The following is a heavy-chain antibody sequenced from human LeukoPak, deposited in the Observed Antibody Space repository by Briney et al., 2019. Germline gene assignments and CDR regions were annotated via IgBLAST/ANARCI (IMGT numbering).Heavy chain of an antibody. Sequence: SETLSLTCDVSGGSITQTNYWTWVRQPPGKGVELIGENNLRGRPNYTPSLLGRVPISLDTSANHVSLPMTSVTAADPAVYYCAREGGSYRPLDYSGQGTLVTVSS. CDR2: NNLRGRP. D-gene: IGHD3-16*02. J-gene: IGHJ4*02. V-gene: IGHV4/OR15-8*01. CDR3: AREGGSYRPLDY. CDR1: GGSITQTNY.